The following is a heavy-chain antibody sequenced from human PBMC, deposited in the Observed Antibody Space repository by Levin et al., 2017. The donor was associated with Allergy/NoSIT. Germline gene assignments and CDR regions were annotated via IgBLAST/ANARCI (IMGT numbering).Heavy chain of an antibody. Sequence: SQTFSLFFFFSFSSFLSFFSFWSWLRQSPGKGLEWMGYIYSGGSTYYNLALESRLTLSFSPSKNQFSLHLRSLTVADTAVYYCARGWGIVAATFDFWGRGTLVTVSS. CDR2: IYSGGST. D-gene: IGHD1-26*01. J-gene: IGHJ4*02. CDR1: FSSFLSFFSF. V-gene: IGHV4-31*02. CDR3: ARGWGIVAATFDF.